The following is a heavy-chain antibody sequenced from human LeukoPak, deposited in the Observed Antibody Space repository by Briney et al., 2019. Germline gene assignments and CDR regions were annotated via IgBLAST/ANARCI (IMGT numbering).Heavy chain of an antibody. J-gene: IGHJ6*02. CDR2: ISAYNGNT. CDR1: GYTFTSYG. V-gene: IGHV1-18*01. CDR3: ARDRVTTVTYEPPGGYYYYGMDV. D-gene: IGHD4-17*01. Sequence: ASVKVSCKASGYTFTSYGISWVRQAPGQGLEWMGWISAYNGNTNYAQKLQGRVTMTTDTSTSTAYMELRSLRSDDTAVYYCARDRVTTVTYEPPGGYYYYGMDVWGQGTTVTVSS.